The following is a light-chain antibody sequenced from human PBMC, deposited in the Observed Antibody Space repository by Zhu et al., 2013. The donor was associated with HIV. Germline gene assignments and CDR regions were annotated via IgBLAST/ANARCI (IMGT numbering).Light chain of an antibody. CDR1: QDISSW. V-gene: IGKV1-12*01. CDR3: QDYNGFPWT. J-gene: IGKJ1*01. CDR2: AAS. Sequence: DIQMTQSPSSVSASVGDRVTITCRASQDISSWLAWYQQKPGKAPKLLIYAASTLKYGVPSRFSGSGSGTEFTLTVNSLQPDDFATYYCQDYNGFPWTFGQGTEVELK.